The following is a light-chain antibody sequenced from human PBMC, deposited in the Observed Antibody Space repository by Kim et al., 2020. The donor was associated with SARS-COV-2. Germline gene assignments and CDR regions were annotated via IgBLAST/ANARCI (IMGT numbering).Light chain of an antibody. V-gene: IGLV6-57*03. CDR1: TGSIASNY. J-gene: IGLJ2*01. CDR3: QCYDNSNEV. CDR2: EDH. Sequence: NFMLTQPHSVSESPGKTVTISCTRSTGSIASNYVQWYQQRPGSAPTTVIYEDHQRPSGVPDRFSGSIDSSSNSASLTISGLRTEDEADYYCQCYDNSNEVFGGGTQLTVL.